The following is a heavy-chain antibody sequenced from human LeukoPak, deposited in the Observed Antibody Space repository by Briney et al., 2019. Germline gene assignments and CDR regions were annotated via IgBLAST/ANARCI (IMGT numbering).Heavy chain of an antibody. D-gene: IGHD5-24*01. CDR3: ARRNYGYDY. CDR2: IYPGDSET. CDR1: GYSFTTYR. J-gene: IGHJ4*02. V-gene: IGHV5-51*01. Sequence: GESLKISCKGSGYSFTTYRIAWVRPMPGKGLEWMGIIYPGDSETRYSPSFQGQVTISADKSISTAYLQWSSLKASDTAMYYCARRNYGYDYWGQGTLVTVSS.